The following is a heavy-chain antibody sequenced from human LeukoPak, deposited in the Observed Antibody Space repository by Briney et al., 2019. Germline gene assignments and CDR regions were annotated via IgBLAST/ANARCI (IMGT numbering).Heavy chain of an antibody. V-gene: IGHV4-4*02. J-gene: IGHJ6*02. CDR2: IYHSGSS. CDR1: GGSISSSNW. Sequence: SGTLSLTCAVSGGSISSSNWWSWVRQPPGKGLEWIGEIYHSGSSNYNPSLKSRVTIDKSKNQFSLRLSSVTAADTAVYYCARWAVAGYYYYGMDVWGQGTTVTVSS. CDR3: ARWAVAGYYYYGMDV. D-gene: IGHD6-19*01.